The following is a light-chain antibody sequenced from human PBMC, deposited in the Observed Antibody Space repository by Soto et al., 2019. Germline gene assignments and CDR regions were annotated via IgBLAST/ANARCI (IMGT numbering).Light chain of an antibody. V-gene: IGLV1-51*02. CDR1: SSNIGNYY. Sequence: QSALTQPPSVSAAPGQKVTMSCFGGSSNIGNYYVSWQQQLPGTAPKLLIYENDKRPSGIPDRFSGSKSGTSATLGITGLQTGDDADYYGGTWDISLSIFVFVTGTKVPVL. CDR2: END. CDR3: GTWDISLSIFV. J-gene: IGLJ1*01.